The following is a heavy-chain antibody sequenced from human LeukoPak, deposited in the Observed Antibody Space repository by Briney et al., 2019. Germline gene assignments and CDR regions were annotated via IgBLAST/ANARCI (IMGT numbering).Heavy chain of an antibody. J-gene: IGHJ4*02. CDR1: GYTFTSYH. V-gene: IGHV1-2*02. CDR3: ARDVDYYDSSGYYYDFDY. D-gene: IGHD3-22*01. CDR2: INPNSGGT. Sequence: ASVKVSCKASGYTFTSYHMHGVRQAPGQGLEGMGWINPNSGGTNYAQKFQGRLTMTRDKSISTAYMELSRLRSDDTAVYYCARDVDYYDSSGYYYDFDYWGQGTLVTVSS.